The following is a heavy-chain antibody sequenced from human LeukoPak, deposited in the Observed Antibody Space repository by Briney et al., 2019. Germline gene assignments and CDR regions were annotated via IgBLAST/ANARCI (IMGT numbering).Heavy chain of an antibody. CDR2: IYYRGST. CDR1: GGSISSYY. Sequence: PSETLSLTCTVSGGSISSYYWGWIRQPPGKGLEWIGSIYYRGSTNDNPSLKSRVTISVDTSKNQFSLKLTSVTAADTAVYYCARRGHYYDTSGYYYFDYWGQGTLVTLSS. CDR3: ARRGHYYDTSGYYYFDY. D-gene: IGHD3-22*01. J-gene: IGHJ4*02. V-gene: IGHV4-39*01.